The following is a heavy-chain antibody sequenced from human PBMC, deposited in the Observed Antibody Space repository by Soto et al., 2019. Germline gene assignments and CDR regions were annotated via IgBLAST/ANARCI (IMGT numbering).Heavy chain of an antibody. CDR1: GGSFKSGSYS. V-gene: IGHV4-61*01. Sequence: SETLSLTCTVSGGSFKSGSYSWSWIRQPPGKGLEWIGYVYHTGRTSYHPSLKSRVSISMDTSKNQFSLNLDSVTAADTAVYFCARDFAYFDSWGQGTLVTVSS. CDR3: ARDFAYFDS. D-gene: IGHD3-3*01. J-gene: IGHJ4*02. CDR2: VYHTGRT.